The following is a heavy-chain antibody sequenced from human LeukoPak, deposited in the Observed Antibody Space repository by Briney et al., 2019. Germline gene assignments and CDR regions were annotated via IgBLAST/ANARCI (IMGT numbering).Heavy chain of an antibody. Sequence: GGSLRLSCATSGFTFSRHWMSWVRQAPGKGPEWVANIKRDGSERYYVDSVKGRFTISRDNAKNSLYLQMNSLRAEDTAVYYCARDGGHSTDFDYWGQGTLVTVSS. D-gene: IGHD2/OR15-2a*01. CDR3: ARDGGHSTDFDY. CDR2: IKRDGSER. V-gene: IGHV3-7*01. CDR1: GFTFSRHW. J-gene: IGHJ4*02.